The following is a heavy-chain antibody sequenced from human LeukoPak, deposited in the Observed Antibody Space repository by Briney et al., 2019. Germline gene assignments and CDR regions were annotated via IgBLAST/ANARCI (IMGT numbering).Heavy chain of an antibody. CDR2: INPNSGGT. Sequence: ASVKVSCKASGYTFIGHYMHWVRQAPGQGLEWMGWINPNSGGTNYAQKFQGRVTMTRDTSISTAYMELSRLRSDDTAVYYCARDRAYYGSGSYCFDYWGQGTLVTVSS. V-gene: IGHV1-2*02. CDR3: ARDRAYYGSGSYCFDY. D-gene: IGHD3-10*01. J-gene: IGHJ4*02. CDR1: GYTFIGHY.